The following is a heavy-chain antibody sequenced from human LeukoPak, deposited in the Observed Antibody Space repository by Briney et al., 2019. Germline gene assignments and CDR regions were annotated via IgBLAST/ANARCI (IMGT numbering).Heavy chain of an antibody. D-gene: IGHD3-16*02. CDR3: ARGPQLRLGELSLIVGLGY. CDR2: INPNSGGT. Sequence: ASVKVSCKASGYTFTGYYMHWVRQAPGQGLEWMGWINPNSGGTNSAQKFQGRVTMTTDTSTSTAYMELRSLRSDDTAVYYCARGPQLRLGELSLIVGLGYWGQGTLVTVSS. CDR1: GYTFTGYY. J-gene: IGHJ4*02. V-gene: IGHV1-2*02.